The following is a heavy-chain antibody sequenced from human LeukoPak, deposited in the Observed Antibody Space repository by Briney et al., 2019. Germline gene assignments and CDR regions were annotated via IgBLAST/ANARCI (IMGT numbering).Heavy chain of an antibody. Sequence: PGGSLRLSCAASGFTFSSYWMSWVRQAPGKGLEWVAKINQYGTEKYYVDSVKGRFTISRDNAKNSLYLQMNSLRAEDTAVYYCARDGCSSTSCYDYWGQGTLVTVSS. CDR3: ARDGCSSTSCYDY. J-gene: IGHJ4*02. CDR1: GFTFSSYW. V-gene: IGHV3-7*04. CDR2: INQYGTEK. D-gene: IGHD2-2*01.